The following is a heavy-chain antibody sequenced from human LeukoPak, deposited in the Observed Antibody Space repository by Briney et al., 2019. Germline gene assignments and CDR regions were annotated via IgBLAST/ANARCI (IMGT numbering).Heavy chain of an antibody. CDR3: ARGLNMGYFDL. J-gene: IGHJ2*01. V-gene: IGHV4-34*01. D-gene: IGHD1-26*01. CDR1: GGSFSGYH. Sequence: KPSETLSLTCAVYGGSFSGYHWTWIRQPPGKGLEWIGKINHSGNTNYNPSLKSRVTISVDPSKKQFSLKLSSVTAADTAVYYCARGLNMGYFDLWGRGTLVTVSS. CDR2: INHSGNT.